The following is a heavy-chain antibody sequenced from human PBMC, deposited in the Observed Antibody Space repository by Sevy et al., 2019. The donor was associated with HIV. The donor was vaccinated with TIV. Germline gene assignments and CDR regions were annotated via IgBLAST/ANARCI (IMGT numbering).Heavy chain of an antibody. CDR2: ISAYNGNT. CDR3: VRQRPLNNRYYYYFGMDV. Sequence: ASVKVSCKASGYTFTSYGISWVRQAPGQGLEWMGWISAYNGNTNYAQKLQGRVTMTTDTSTSTAYMELRSLRSDDTAVYYCVRQRPLNNRYYYYFGMDVWGQGTTVTVSS. J-gene: IGHJ6*02. V-gene: IGHV1-18*01. D-gene: IGHD1-20*01. CDR1: GYTFTSYG.